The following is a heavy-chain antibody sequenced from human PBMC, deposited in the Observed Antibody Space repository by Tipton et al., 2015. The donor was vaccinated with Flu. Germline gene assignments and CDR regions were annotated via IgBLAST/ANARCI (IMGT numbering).Heavy chain of an antibody. J-gene: IGHJ4*02. V-gene: IGHV4-4*07. Sequence: TLSLTCTVSGGSISSYYWSWIRQPAGKGLEWIGRIYSSGSTNYNPSLKGRVTMSVDTSKNQFSLKLSSVTAADTAVYYCARGSGSGTFMIFDLWGQGTLVTVSS. CDR1: GGSISSYY. CDR3: ARGSGSGTFMIFDL. CDR2: IYSSGST. D-gene: IGHD3-10*01.